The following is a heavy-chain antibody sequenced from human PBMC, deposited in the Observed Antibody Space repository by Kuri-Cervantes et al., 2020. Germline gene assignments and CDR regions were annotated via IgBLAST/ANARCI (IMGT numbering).Heavy chain of an antibody. D-gene: IGHD3-9*01. V-gene: IGHV4-34*01. CDR1: GGSFSGYY. CDR3: ASGYYDILTGYSDY. J-gene: IGHJ4*02. CDR2: INHSGST. Sequence: SEPLSLTCAVYGGSFSGYYWSWIRQPPGKGLEWIGEINHSGSTNYNPSLKSRVTISVDTSKNQFSLKLSSVTAADTAVYYCASGYYDILTGYSDYWGQGTLVTVSS.